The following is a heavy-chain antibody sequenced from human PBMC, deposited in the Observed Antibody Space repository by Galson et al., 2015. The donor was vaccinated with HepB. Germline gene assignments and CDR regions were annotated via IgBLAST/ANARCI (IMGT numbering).Heavy chain of an antibody. CDR2: IYYSGST. Sequence: SETLSLTCTVSGGSISSSSYYWGWIRQPPGKGLEWIGSIYYSGSTYYNPSLKSRVTISVDTSKNQFSLKLSSVTAADTAVYYCARHGAFRWLQSNFDYWGQGTLVTVSS. D-gene: IGHD5-24*01. CDR1: GGSISSSSYY. J-gene: IGHJ4*02. V-gene: IGHV4-39*01. CDR3: ARHGAFRWLQSNFDY.